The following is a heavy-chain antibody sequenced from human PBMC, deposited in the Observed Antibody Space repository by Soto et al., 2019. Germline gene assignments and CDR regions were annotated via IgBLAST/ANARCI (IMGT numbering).Heavy chain of an antibody. D-gene: IGHD3-22*01. CDR3: ATWVAYYYDSSGYYYGDAFDI. J-gene: IGHJ3*02. Sequence: ASVKVSCKASGGTFSSYTISWVRQAPGQGLEWMGRIIPILGIANYAQKFQGRVTITADKSTSTAYMELSSLRSEDTAVYYCATWVAYYYDSSGYYYGDAFDIWGQGTMVTVSS. CDR2: IIPILGIA. CDR1: GGTFSSYT. V-gene: IGHV1-69*02.